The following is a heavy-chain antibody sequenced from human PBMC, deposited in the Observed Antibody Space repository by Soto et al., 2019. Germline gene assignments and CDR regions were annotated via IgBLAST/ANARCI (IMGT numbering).Heavy chain of an antibody. CDR3: ARVREESYYDILTRGDYFVY. CDR2: IIPILGIA. J-gene: IGHJ4*02. Sequence: GASVKVSCKASGGTFSSYTISWVRQAPGQGLEWMGRIIPILGIANYAQKFQGRVTITADKSTSTAYMELSSLRSEDTAVYYCARVREESYYDILTRGDYFVYWGQGTLVTVSS. CDR1: GGTFSSYT. V-gene: IGHV1-69*02. D-gene: IGHD3-9*01.